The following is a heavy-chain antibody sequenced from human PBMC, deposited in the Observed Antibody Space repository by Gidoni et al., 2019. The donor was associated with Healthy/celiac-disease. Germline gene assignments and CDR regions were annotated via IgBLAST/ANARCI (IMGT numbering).Heavy chain of an antibody. CDR2: IITIFGTA. Sequence: GSSVKFSCKASGGTFSSYTISWVLQAPGQVLEWMGGIITIFGTATYAQKFHGRVTITADEYTSTAYMELSSLRSEDTAVYYCARATPSLYCSSTRCYGDWCQGTLVTVSS. D-gene: IGHD2-2*01. CDR1: GGTFSSYT. V-gene: IGHV1-69*19. J-gene: IGHJ4*02. CDR3: ARATPSLYCSSTRCYGD.